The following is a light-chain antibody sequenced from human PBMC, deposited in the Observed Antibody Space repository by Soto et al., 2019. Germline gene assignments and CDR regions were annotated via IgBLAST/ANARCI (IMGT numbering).Light chain of an antibody. Sequence: QLVLTQSPSASASLGASVKLTCTLSSGYSTYAIAWHQQQSEKGPRFLMKINYDGTHSKGDGFFDRFSGSSSGAERHLTISSLQSEDEADHYCQSLGTGIQVFGGGTQLTVL. CDR2: INYDGTH. CDR3: QSLGTGIQV. CDR1: SGYSTYA. J-gene: IGLJ3*02. V-gene: IGLV4-69*01.